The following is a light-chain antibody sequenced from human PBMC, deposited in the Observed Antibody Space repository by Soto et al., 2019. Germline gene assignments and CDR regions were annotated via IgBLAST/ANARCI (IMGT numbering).Light chain of an antibody. CDR2: EDN. CDR3: QAYDSTNPRLV. J-gene: IGLJ2*01. Sequence: NFMLTQPHSVSESPGKTVTISCTRSSGSIASNYVQWYQQRPGGSPTTVIYEDNQRPSGVPDRFSGSIDTSSNSASLTISFLNTEDDADYSCQAYDSTNPRLVFGGGTNLTVL. CDR1: SGSIASNY. V-gene: IGLV6-57*01.